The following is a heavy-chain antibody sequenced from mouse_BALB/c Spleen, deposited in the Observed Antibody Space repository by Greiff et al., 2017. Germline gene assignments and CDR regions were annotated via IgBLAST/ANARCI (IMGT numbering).Heavy chain of an antibody. D-gene: IGHD2-2*01. V-gene: IGHV1S34*01. Sequence: LVKTGASVKISCKASGYSFTGYYMHWVKQSHGKSLEWIGYISCYNGATSYNQKFKGKATFTVDTSSSTAYMQFNSLTSEDSAVYYCARGVTSYYAMDYWGQGTSVTVSS. J-gene: IGHJ4*01. CDR3: ARGVTSYYAMDY. CDR2: ISCYNGAT. CDR1: GYSFTGYY.